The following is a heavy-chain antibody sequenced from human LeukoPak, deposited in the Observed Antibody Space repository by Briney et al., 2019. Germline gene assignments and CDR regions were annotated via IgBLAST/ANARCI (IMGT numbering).Heavy chain of an antibody. CDR3: ASRMDGSGAFYI. CDR2: IYYSGTT. J-gene: IGHJ3*02. CDR1: GGSLSDNKFY. V-gene: IGHV4-39*07. D-gene: IGHD3-3*01. Sequence: SETLSLTCAVSGGSLSDNKFYWGWIRQSPGKGLQWIGSIYYSGTTYYNPSLQSRVIVSVDTSNNQFSLRLDSVTAADTAVYYCASRMDGSGAFYIWGQGTLVTVSS.